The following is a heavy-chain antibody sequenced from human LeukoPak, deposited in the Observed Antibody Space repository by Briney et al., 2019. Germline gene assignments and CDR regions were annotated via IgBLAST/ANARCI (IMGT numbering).Heavy chain of an antibody. Sequence: GGSLRLSCAASGFTFSTSAMSWVRQATGKGMEWVSAISESGGRTNYADSVKGRFTISRHVSNNTLYLQMNSLRAEDTAVYYCAKELRPNDYWGQGTLVTVSS. CDR3: AKELRPNDY. V-gene: IGHV3-23*01. CDR1: GFTFSTSA. CDR2: ISESGGRT. J-gene: IGHJ4*02. D-gene: IGHD2-21*01.